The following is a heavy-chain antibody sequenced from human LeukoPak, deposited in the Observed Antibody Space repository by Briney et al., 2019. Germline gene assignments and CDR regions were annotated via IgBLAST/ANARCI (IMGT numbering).Heavy chain of an antibody. J-gene: IGHJ4*02. CDR2: ISGSGGST. CDR1: GFTFSSYA. CDR3: AKVEFCSGGSCYFLDY. D-gene: IGHD2-15*01. V-gene: IGHV3-23*01. Sequence: GGSLRLSCAASGFTFSSYAMSWVRQAPGKGLEWVSAISGSGGSTYYADSMKGRFTISRDNSKNTLYLQMNSLRAEDTAVYYCAKVEFCSGGSCYFLDYWGQGTLVTVSS.